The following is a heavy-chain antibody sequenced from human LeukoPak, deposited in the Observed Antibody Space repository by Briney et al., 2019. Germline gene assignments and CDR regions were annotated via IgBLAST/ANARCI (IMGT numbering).Heavy chain of an antibody. V-gene: IGHV3-23*01. CDR1: GFTFINYF. CDR2: ITASASST. Sequence: GGSLRLSCAASGFTFINYFMTWVRQAPGKGLEWVSTITASASSTYYADSVKGRFTISRDNSKNTLYLQMNSLRAEDTGIYFCAKYVSGSYYKGLDYWGQGILVTVSS. J-gene: IGHJ4*02. CDR3: AKYVSGSYYKGLDY. D-gene: IGHD3-10*01.